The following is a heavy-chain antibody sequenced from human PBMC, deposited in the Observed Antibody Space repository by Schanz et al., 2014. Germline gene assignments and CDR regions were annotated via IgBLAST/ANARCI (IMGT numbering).Heavy chain of an antibody. J-gene: IGHJ4*02. Sequence: QVQLVQSGAEVKKPGSSVKVSCKASGGSFSSYGISWVRQAPGQGLEWMGRIIPILGTTNYAQKFQGRVSITADKFPTTVYMELSNLRSEDTAVYYCARPLEYDFWSGYFDEWGQGTLVSVSS. D-gene: IGHD3-3*01. CDR2: IIPILGTT. CDR1: GGSFSSYG. CDR3: ARPLEYDFWSGYFDE. V-gene: IGHV1-69*04.